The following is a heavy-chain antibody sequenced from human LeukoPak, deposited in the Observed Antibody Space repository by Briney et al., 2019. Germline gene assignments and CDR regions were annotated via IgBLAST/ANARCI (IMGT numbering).Heavy chain of an antibody. J-gene: IGHJ4*02. D-gene: IGHD4-17*01. CDR3: ARRRGLLAYFDY. CDR1: GGSISSGGYS. Sequence: PSETLSLTCAVSGGSISSGGYSWSWIRQPPGKGLEWIGYIYHSGSTYYNPSLKSRVTISVDTSKNQFSLKLSSVSAADTAVYYCARRRGLLAYFDYWGQGTLVTVSS. V-gene: IGHV4-30-2*01. CDR2: IYHSGST.